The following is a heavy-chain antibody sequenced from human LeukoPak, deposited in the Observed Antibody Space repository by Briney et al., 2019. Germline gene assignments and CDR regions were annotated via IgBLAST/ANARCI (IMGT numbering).Heavy chain of an antibody. J-gene: IGHJ5*02. Sequence: SETLSLTCTVSGGSISSDSYYWTWIRQPAGRGLEWIGHVFTSGSTNYNPSLKSRVTISVDMSKNQFSLKLSYVTAADTAVYYCARGAYFYGSGINWFDPWGQGTLVAVSS. CDR2: VFTSGST. V-gene: IGHV4-61*09. D-gene: IGHD3-10*01. CDR3: ARGAYFYGSGINWFDP. CDR1: GGSISSDSYY.